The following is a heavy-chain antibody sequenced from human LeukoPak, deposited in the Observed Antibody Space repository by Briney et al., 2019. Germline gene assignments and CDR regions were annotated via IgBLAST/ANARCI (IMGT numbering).Heavy chain of an antibody. V-gene: IGHV3-23*01. CDR1: GFTFRSYA. D-gene: IGHD1-26*01. J-gene: IGHJ4*02. Sequence: PGGSLRLSCAASGFTFRSYAMSWVRRAPGKGLEWVSSVSGGGNSTSYADSVKGRFTISRDNSKNTLYLQMNSLRAEDTAAYYCAKDSRVVGNYYFDYWGQGTLVTVSS. CDR2: VSGGGNST. CDR3: AKDSRVVGNYYFDY.